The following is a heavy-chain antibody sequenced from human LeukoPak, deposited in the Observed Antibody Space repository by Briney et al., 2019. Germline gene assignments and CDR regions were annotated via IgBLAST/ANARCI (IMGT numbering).Heavy chain of an antibody. CDR1: GGSISSYY. Sequence: SETLSLTCTVSGGSISSYYWSWIRQPPGKGLEWIGYIYYSGSTNYNPSLKSRVTISVDTSKNQFSLKLSSVTAADTAVYYCARDRVPAAGTKGGFDPWGQGTLVTVSS. CDR3: ARDRVPAAGTKGGFDP. J-gene: IGHJ5*02. V-gene: IGHV4-59*01. D-gene: IGHD2-2*01. CDR2: IYYSGST.